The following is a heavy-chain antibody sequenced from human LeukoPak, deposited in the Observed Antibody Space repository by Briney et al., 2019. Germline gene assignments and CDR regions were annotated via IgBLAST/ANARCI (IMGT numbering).Heavy chain of an antibody. J-gene: IGHJ3*02. CDR3: ATSDPSGWVRVAFDI. V-gene: IGHV1-24*01. CDR1: GYTLTELS. CDR2: FDPEDGET. Sequence: ASVKVSCKVSGYTLTELSMHWVRQAPGKGLEWMGGFDPEDGETIYAQKFQGRVTMTEDTSTNTAYMELSSLRSEDTAVYYCATSDPSGWVRVAFDIWGQGTMVTVSS. D-gene: IGHD6-19*01.